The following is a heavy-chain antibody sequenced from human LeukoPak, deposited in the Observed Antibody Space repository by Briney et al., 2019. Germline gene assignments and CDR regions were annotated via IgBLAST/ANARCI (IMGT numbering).Heavy chain of an antibody. J-gene: IGHJ5*02. CDR2: INHSGST. V-gene: IGHV4-34*01. CDR1: GGSFSGYY. CDR3: ARGGWFDP. Sequence: SETLSLTCAVYGGSFSGYYWSWIRQPPGKGLEWIGEINHSGSTNYNPSLKSRVTISVDTSKNQFSLKLSSVTAADTAVYYCARGGWFDPWGQGTLVTVSS.